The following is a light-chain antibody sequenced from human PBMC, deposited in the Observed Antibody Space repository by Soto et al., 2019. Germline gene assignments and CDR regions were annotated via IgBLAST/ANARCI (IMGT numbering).Light chain of an antibody. CDR1: QGISSY. Sequence: AIRMTQSPSSLSASTGDRVTITCRASQGISSYLAWYQQKPGKAPKLLIYAAYNLQSGVPSRFSGSGSGTDFTLTISCLHSEDFATYYCQQYYSYPRTFGQGTKVDIK. CDR3: QQYYSYPRT. CDR2: AAY. V-gene: IGKV1-8*01. J-gene: IGKJ1*01.